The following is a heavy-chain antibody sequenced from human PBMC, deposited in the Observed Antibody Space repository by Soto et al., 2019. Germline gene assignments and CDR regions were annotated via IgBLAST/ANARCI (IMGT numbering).Heavy chain of an antibody. CDR3: AKGRYYDFWSGYYIDGGLPYFDY. V-gene: IGHV3-30*18. J-gene: IGHJ4*02. CDR2: ISYDGSNK. Sequence: GGSLRLSCAASGFTFSSYGMHWVRQAPGKGLEWVAVISYDGSNKYYADSVKGRFTISRDNSKNTLYRQMNSLRAEDTAVYYCAKGRYYDFWSGYYIDGGLPYFDYWGQGTLVTVSS. CDR1: GFTFSSYG. D-gene: IGHD3-3*01.